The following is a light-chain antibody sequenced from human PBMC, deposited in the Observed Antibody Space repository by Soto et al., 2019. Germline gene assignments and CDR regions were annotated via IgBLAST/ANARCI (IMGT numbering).Light chain of an antibody. J-gene: IGLJ1*01. Sequence: QSVLTQPASVSGSPGQSITISCTGTSSDFGSYNLVSWYQQHPGKAPKLMIYEVSKRPSGVSNRFSGSKSGNTASLTISGLQAEDEADYYCCSYAGSSTHYVFGTGTKSPS. CDR2: EVS. CDR3: CSYAGSSTHYV. V-gene: IGLV2-23*02. CDR1: SSDFGSYNL.